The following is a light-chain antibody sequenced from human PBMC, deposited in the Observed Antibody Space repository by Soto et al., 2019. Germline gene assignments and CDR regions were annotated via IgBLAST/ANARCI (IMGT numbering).Light chain of an antibody. CDR3: QQYGRSPYT. CDR2: GAA. Sequence: EIVLTQSPGTLSLSPGERATLSCRASQRVSSSYLAWYQQKPGQAPRLLIYGAASRATGIPGRFSGSESGTDFTITISSLEPADLAVYYCQQYGRSPYTFGPATKVDSK. CDR1: QRVSSSY. J-gene: IGKJ3*01. V-gene: IGKV3-20*01.